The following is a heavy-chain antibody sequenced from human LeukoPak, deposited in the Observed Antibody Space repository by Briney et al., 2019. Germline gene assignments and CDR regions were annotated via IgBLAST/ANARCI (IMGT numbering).Heavy chain of an antibody. CDR3: AKEGYYGSGTHYHFDY. Sequence: GGSLRLSCAASGFTFSTYSMNWLRLAPGKGLEWVSSISPDSNYKYYVDSVKGRFTISGDNSQKTLYLQMNSLRAEDTAMYYCAKEGYYGSGTHYHFDYWGQGTLVTVSS. D-gene: IGHD3-10*01. CDR1: GFTFSTYS. V-gene: IGHV3-21*01. CDR2: ISPDSNYK. J-gene: IGHJ4*02.